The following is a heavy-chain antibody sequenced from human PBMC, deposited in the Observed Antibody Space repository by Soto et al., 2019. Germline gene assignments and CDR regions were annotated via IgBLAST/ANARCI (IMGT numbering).Heavy chain of an antibody. CDR2: IDPGDSNT. CDR1: GYSFNTFW. Sequence: GESLKISCKTSGYSFNTFWISWVRQVPGKGLEWMGRIDPGDSNTNYSPSLQGHVTLSVDKSIGTAYLQWSSLKASDTGIYYCARQGGYYYYGMDVWGQGTAVTRLL. D-gene: IGHD2-15*01. CDR3: ARQGGYYYYGMDV. V-gene: IGHV5-10-1*01. J-gene: IGHJ6*02.